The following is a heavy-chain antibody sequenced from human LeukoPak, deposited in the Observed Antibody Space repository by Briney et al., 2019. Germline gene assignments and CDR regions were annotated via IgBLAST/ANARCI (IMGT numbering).Heavy chain of an antibody. D-gene: IGHD6-19*01. CDR3: GSGQWLVGVFY. CDR2: ISSNGGST. CDR1: GFTFSSYA. J-gene: IGHJ4*02. Sequence: GGSLRLSCAASGFTFSSYAMHWVRQAPGKGLEYVSAISSNGGSTYYADSVKGRFTISRDNSKNTLYLQMSSLRAEDTAVYYCGSGQWLVGVFYWGQGTLVTVSS. V-gene: IGHV3-64D*09.